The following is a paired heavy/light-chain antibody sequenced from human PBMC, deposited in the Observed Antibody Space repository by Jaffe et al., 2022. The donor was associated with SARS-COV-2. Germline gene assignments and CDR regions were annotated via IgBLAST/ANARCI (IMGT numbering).Heavy chain of an antibody. Sequence: QLQLQESGPGLVKPSETLSLTCTVSGGSISSSSYYWGWIRQPPGKGLEWIGSIYYSGSTYYNPSLKSRVTISVDTSKNQFSLKLSSVTAADTAVYYCARHPVGVILAAAGSRGSWGGSHYYYYGMDVWGQGTTVTVSS. D-gene: IGHD6-13*01. CDR2: IYYSGST. CDR1: GGSISSSSYY. V-gene: IGHV4-39*01. J-gene: IGHJ6*02. CDR3: ARHPVGVILAAAGSRGSWGGSHYYYYGMDV.
Light chain of an antibody. CDR2: LGS. J-gene: IGKJ2*01. V-gene: IGKV2-28*01. CDR3: MQALQTLYT. Sequence: DIVMTQSPLSLPVTPGEPASISCRSSQSLLHSNGYNYLDWYLQKPGQSPQLLIYLGSNRASGVPDRFSGSGSGTDFTLKISRVEAEDVGVYYCMQALQTLYTFGQGTKLEIK. CDR1: QSLLHSNGYNY.